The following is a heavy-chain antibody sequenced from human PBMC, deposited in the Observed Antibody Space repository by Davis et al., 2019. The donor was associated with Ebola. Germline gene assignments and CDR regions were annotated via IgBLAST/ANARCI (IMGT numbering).Heavy chain of an antibody. D-gene: IGHD4-17*01. J-gene: IGHJ6*02. CDR1: GFTVSSNY. CDR3: ARGPTVTTVNSYFYGLDV. CDR2: TYPTGNT. V-gene: IGHV3-53*04. Sequence: GGSLRLSCAASGFTVSSNYMSRVRQAPGKGLDWVSVTYPTGNTYYADSVKGRFTISRHNSRNTLYLQMNSLRPEDTAVYYYARGPTVTTVNSYFYGLDVWGQGTTVTVSS.